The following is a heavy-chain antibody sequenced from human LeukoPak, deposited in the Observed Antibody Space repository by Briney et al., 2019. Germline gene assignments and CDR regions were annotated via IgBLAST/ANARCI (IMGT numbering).Heavy chain of an antibody. D-gene: IGHD3-22*01. Sequence: GGSLRLSCAASGFTFSSYEMNWVRQAPGKGLEWVSYISSSGSTIYYADSVKGRFTTSRDNAKNSLYLQMNSLRAEDTAVYYCARGQYYYDSSGYYPFDYWGQGTLVTVSS. V-gene: IGHV3-48*03. CDR2: ISSSGSTI. CDR1: GFTFSSYE. J-gene: IGHJ4*02. CDR3: ARGQYYYDSSGYYPFDY.